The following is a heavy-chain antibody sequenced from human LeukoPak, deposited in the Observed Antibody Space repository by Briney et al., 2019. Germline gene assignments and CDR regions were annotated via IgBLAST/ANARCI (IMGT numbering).Heavy chain of an antibody. J-gene: IGHJ6*03. CDR2: INHSGST. CDR3: ARQGLVDIHYYYYMDV. CDR1: GGSFSGYY. Sequence: SETLSLTCAVYGGSFSGYYWSWIRQPPGKGLEWIGEINHSGSTNYNPSLKSRVTISVDTSKNQFSLKLSSVTAADTAVYYCARQGLVDIHYYYYMDVWGKGTTVTISS. V-gene: IGHV4-34*01. D-gene: IGHD2-15*01.